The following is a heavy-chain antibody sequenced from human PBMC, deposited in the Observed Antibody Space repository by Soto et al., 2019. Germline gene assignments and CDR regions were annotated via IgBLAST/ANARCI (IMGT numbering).Heavy chain of an antibody. J-gene: IGHJ3*02. Sequence: GESLKISCAASGFTFSGSAMHWVRQASGKGLEWVGRIRSKANSYATAYAASVKGRFTISRDDSKNTAYLQMNSLKTEDTAVYYCTRVIEDIVVVPADDAFDIWGQGTMVTVSS. CDR1: GFTFSGSA. V-gene: IGHV3-73*01. CDR3: TRVIEDIVVVPADDAFDI. D-gene: IGHD2-2*01. CDR2: IRSKANSYAT.